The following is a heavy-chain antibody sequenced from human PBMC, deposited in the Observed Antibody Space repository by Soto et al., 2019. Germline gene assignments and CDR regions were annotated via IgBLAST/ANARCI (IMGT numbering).Heavy chain of an antibody. V-gene: IGHV3-64*04. CDR2: ITNNGGST. CDR3: AREIGYSSTWPSY. D-gene: IGHD6-13*01. Sequence: GGSLRLSCSASQFTFSFYAMHWFRQAPGKGLEYVSGITNNGGSTYYADSVKGRFTVSRDNSGNTLYLEMKSLRVEDTAVYYCAREIGYSSTWPSYWGPGTLVTVSS. CDR1: QFTFSFYA. J-gene: IGHJ4*02.